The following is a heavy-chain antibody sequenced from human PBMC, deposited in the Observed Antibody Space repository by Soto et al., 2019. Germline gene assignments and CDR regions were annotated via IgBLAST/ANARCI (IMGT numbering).Heavy chain of an antibody. J-gene: IGHJ4*02. V-gene: IGHV3-23*01. Sequence: EVQVLDSGGGLVQPGGSLRLSCAASGFTFNNYAMNWVRQAPGKGLEWVATISATGGSTYYADSVKGRFTISRDNAKNTLYLQMTGLRVEDKAVYYCAKDRLAGNFDYWGQGTQVTVSS. CDR1: GFTFNNYA. CDR2: ISATGGST. CDR3: AKDRLAGNFDY.